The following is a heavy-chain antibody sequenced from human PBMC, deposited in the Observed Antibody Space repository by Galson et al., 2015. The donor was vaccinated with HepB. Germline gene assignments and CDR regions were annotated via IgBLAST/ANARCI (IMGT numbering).Heavy chain of an antibody. D-gene: IGHD2-2*02. Sequence: SLRLSCAASGFTFSSYGMHWVRQAPGKGLEWVAVISYDGTNKYYADSVKGRFTISRDNSKNTLYLQMNSLRAEDTAVYYCAKGGRYCVNTTCYTFDYWGQGTLVTVSS. CDR2: ISYDGTNK. V-gene: IGHV3-30*18. J-gene: IGHJ4*02. CDR3: AKGGRYCVNTTCYTFDY. CDR1: GFTFSSYG.